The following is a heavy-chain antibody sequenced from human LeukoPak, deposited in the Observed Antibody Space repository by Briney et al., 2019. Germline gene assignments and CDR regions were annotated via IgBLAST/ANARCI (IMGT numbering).Heavy chain of an antibody. V-gene: IGHV3-11*01. Sequence: PGGSLRLSCAASGFTFSDYYMSWIRQAPGKGLEWVSYISSSGSTIYYADSVKGRFTISRDNAKNSLYLQMNSLRAEDTAVYYCARERSRDFWSGYYPGDYWGQGTLVTVSS. D-gene: IGHD3-3*01. CDR2: ISSSGSTI. CDR3: ARERSRDFWSGYYPGDY. CDR1: GFTFSDYY. J-gene: IGHJ4*02.